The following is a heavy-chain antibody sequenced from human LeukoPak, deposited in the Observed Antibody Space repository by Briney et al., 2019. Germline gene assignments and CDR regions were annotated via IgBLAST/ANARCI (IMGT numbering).Heavy chain of an antibody. CDR2: IYYGGST. V-gene: IGHV4-39*01. CDR1: GGSISSSSYY. D-gene: IGHD3-10*01. CDR3: ARHEGSKTPSLVSYYGLDV. Sequence: SETLSLTCTVSGGSISSSSYYWGWIRQSPGKGLEWIGSIYYGGSTYYNPSLKSRVTISVDTSDNQFSLKLNSVTAADTAVYYCARHEGSKTPSLVSYYGLDVWGQGTTVTVSS. J-gene: IGHJ6*02.